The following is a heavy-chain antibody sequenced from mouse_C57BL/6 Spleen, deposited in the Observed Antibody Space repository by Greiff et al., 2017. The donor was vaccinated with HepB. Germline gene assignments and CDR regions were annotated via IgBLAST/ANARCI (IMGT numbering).Heavy chain of an antibody. CDR1: GYTFTDYE. Sequence: QVQLKESGAELVRPGASVTLSCKASGYTFTDYEMHWVKQTPVHSLEWIGAIDPETGGTAYNQKFKGKAILTADKSSSTAYMELRSLTSEDSAVYYCTREGGLRAWFAYWGQGTLVTVSA. D-gene: IGHD2-4*01. V-gene: IGHV1-15*01. CDR3: TREGGLRAWFAY. CDR2: IDPETGGT. J-gene: IGHJ3*01.